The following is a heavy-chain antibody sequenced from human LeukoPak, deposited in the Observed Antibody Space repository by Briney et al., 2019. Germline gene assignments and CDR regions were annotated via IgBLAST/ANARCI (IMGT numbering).Heavy chain of an antibody. J-gene: IGHJ6*02. CDR1: GFTFSSYA. CDR3: ARDVADSSGYYPQFYYYYYGTDV. V-gene: IGHV3-30*04. Sequence: PGGSLRLSCAASGFTFSSYAMHWVRQAPGKGLEWVAVISYDGSNKYYADSVKGRFTISRDNSKNTLYLQMNSLRAEDTAVYYCARDVADSSGYYPQFYYYYYGTDVWGQGTTVTVSS. CDR2: ISYDGSNK. D-gene: IGHD3-22*01.